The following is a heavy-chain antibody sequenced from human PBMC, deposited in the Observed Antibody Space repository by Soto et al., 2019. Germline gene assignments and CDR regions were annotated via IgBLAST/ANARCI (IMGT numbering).Heavy chain of an antibody. CDR3: ARGKGMEENYYYYGLHI. CDR1: GVSITSKS. J-gene: IGHJ6*02. CDR2: INGGTGQT. V-gene: IGHV1-3*01. D-gene: IGHD1-1*01. Sequence: VQVTSKASGVSITSKSMQWVRQYTRQILEWMGWINGGTGQTKHSQRFQGRVNITRDTSASTAYMELSSLRSEDTAVYYCARGKGMEENYYYYGLHIRGQGTTVTVSS.